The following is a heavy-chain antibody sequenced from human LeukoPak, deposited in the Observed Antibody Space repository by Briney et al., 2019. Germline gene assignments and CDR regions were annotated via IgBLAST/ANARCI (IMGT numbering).Heavy chain of an antibody. CDR2: IYYSGST. V-gene: IGHV4-31*03. CDR3: ARARDSGAGAALFDP. Sequence: SETLSLTCTVSGGSISSGGYYWSWIRQHPGKGLEWIGYIYYSGSTYYNPSLKSRVTISVDTSKNQFSLKLSSVTAADTAVYYCARARDSGAGAALFDPWGQGTLVTVSS. D-gene: IGHD1-26*01. CDR1: GGSISSGGYY. J-gene: IGHJ5*02.